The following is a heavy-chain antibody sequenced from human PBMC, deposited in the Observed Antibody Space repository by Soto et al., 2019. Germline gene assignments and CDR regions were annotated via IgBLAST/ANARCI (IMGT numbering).Heavy chain of an antibody. CDR1: GFTFSSYA. V-gene: IGHV3-23*01. D-gene: IGHD2-8*02. CDR3: ATFPAKLRSHPDTDYYYYGMDV. J-gene: IGHJ6*02. Sequence: QSGGSLRLSCAASGFTFSSYAMSWVRQAPGKGLEWVSAISGSGGSTYYADSVKGRFTISRDNSKNTLYLQMSSLRAEDTAVYYCATFPAKLRSHPDTDYYYYGMDVWGQGTTVTVSS. CDR2: ISGSGGST.